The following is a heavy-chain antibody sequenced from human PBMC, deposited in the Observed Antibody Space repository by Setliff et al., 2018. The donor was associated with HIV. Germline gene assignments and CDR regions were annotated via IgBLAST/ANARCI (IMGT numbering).Heavy chain of an antibody. V-gene: IGHV1-69*13. J-gene: IGHJ5*02. CDR3: ATTRPTYRVKWFDP. CDR2: IIPIFGTA. Sequence: SVKVSCKASGYTFTGYYMHWVREAPGQGLEWMGGIIPIFGTANYDQRFQGRVTITADESTSTAYMEMSSLRSEDTAVCYCATTRPTYRVKWFDPWGQGTLVTVSS. CDR1: GYTFTGYY. D-gene: IGHD5-12*01.